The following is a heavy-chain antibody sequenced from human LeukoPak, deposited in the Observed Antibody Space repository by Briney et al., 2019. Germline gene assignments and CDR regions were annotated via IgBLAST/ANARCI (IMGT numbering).Heavy chain of an antibody. Sequence: ASVKVSCKASGYTFNNFGVSWVRQAPGQGPEWMGWISAYNGDTNYAQTFQGRVTMTTDTSTSTAYMELRSLRSDDTAVYYCARGLKFSTSSGFDYWGQGTLVTVSS. CDR1: GYTFNNFG. J-gene: IGHJ4*02. D-gene: IGHD6-6*01. V-gene: IGHV1-18*01. CDR3: ARGLKFSTSSGFDY. CDR2: ISAYNGDT.